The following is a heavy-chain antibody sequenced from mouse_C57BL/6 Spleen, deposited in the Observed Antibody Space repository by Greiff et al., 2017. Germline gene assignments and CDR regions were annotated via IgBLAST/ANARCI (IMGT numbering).Heavy chain of an antibody. CDR1: GYSFTDYN. J-gene: IGHJ4*01. CDR3: ARGLIYYDYDGVDYYAMDY. Sequence: VQLQQSGPELVKPGASVKISCKASGYSFTDYNMNWVKQSTGTSLEWIGVINPNYGTTSYNQKFKGKATLTVDPSSSTAYMQLNSLTSEDSAFYYCARGLIYYDYDGVDYYAMDYWGQGTSVTVSS. V-gene: IGHV1-39*01. D-gene: IGHD2-4*01. CDR2: INPNYGTT.